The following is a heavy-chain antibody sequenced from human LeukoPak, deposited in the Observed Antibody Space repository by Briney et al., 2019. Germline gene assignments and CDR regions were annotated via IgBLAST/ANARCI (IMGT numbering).Heavy chain of an antibody. CDR1: SYTFTSYG. J-gene: IGHJ4*02. CDR2: ISAYNGNT. CDR3: ARDVYYDSRGGGY. V-gene: IGHV1-18*01. D-gene: IGHD3-22*01. Sequence: AASVKVSCKASSYTFTSYGFSWVRQAPGQGLEWMGWISAYNGNTNYAQKLQGRVTMTTDTSTSTAYMELRSLRSDDTAVYYCARDVYYDSRGGGYWGQGTLVTVSA.